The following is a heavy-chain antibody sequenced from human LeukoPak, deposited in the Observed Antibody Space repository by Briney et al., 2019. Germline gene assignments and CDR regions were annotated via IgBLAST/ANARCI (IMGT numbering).Heavy chain of an antibody. CDR3: ASFIAVAGYYDAFDI. J-gene: IGHJ3*02. V-gene: IGHV5-51*01. CDR2: IYPGDSDT. Sequence: GESLQISCQGSGYSFTSYWIGWVRPMPGKGLEWMGIIYPGDSDTRYSPSFQGQVTISADKSISTAYLQWSSLKASDTAMYYCASFIAVAGYYDAFDIWGQGTMVTVSS. D-gene: IGHD6-19*01. CDR1: GYSFTSYW.